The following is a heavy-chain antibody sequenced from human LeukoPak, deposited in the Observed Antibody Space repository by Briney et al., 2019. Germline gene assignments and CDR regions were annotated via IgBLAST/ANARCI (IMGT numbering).Heavy chain of an antibody. D-gene: IGHD5-18*01. J-gene: IGHJ6*03. V-gene: IGHV4-39*01. CDR1: GGSISSSSYY. CDR3: ATRTAMAHYYYYYMDV. CDR2: IYYSGST. Sequence: SQTLSLTCTVSGGSISSSSYYWGWIRQPPGKGLEWIGSIYYSGSTYYNPSLKSRVTISVDTSKNQFSLKLSSVTAADTAVYYCATRTAMAHYYYYYMDVWGKGTTVTISS.